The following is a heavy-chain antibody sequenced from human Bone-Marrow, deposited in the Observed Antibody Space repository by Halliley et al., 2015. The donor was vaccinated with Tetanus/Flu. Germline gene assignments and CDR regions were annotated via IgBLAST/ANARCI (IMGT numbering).Heavy chain of an antibody. V-gene: IGHV4-31*02. J-gene: IGHJ4*02. D-gene: IGHD5-18*01. CDR2: IYPSGSP. Sequence: VGYIYPSGSPYYTPSLSSRVTISKDTSKNEFSLKLTSVTAADTAMYYRARWAIQGYVEVWGFDSWGQGTLVTVSS. CDR3: ARWAIQGYVEVWGFDS.